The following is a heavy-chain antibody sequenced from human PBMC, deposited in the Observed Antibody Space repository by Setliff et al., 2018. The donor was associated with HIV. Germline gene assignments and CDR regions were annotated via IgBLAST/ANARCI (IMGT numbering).Heavy chain of an antibody. CDR3: ARVGDGYSRNFYGMDV. J-gene: IGHJ6*02. CDR2: INPNGGST. D-gene: IGHD2-15*01. Sequence: ASVKVSCKASGYTFTSHYIHWVRQAPGQGLEWMGIINPNGGSTTYAQKFQGRVTMTRDTSTSTVYMELSSLRSEDTAVYYCARVGDGYSRNFYGMDVWGQGTTVTVSS. CDR1: GYTFTSHY. V-gene: IGHV1-46*01.